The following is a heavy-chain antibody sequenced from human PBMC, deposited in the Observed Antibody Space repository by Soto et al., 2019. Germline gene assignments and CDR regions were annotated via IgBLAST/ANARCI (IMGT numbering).Heavy chain of an antibody. D-gene: IGHD3-22*01. CDR2: IYWDGDN. V-gene: IGHV2-5*02. J-gene: IGHJ4*02. CDR1: GFQLRTSDVV. CDR3: AHSPYSDRTGYYYFDH. Sequence: ITLGKPGPTLVRPSQTLRLTCTCSGFQLRTSDVVVGWIRQPPGKARDWLALIYWDGDNRSCPSLKSRLTITKDTSKNQVVLTMTNMDPVDTATYFCAHSPYSDRTGYYYFDHWGQGALVTVSS.